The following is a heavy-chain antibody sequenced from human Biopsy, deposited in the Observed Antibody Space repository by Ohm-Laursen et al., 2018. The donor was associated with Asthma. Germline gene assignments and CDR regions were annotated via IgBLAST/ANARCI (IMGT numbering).Heavy chain of an antibody. Sequence: ASVTAFCQLLGGTLNTYVIGWVRHAPGDGLEWLGVVNLVLGTITHAQKFQDRVTITADDSTSTVYMELSSLRSEDPAVYYCARKTGSCISRTCYSLDFWGQGTLVTVSS. CDR2: VNLVLGTI. D-gene: IGHD2-2*01. V-gene: IGHV1-69*13. CDR3: ARKTGSCISRTCYSLDF. J-gene: IGHJ4*02. CDR1: GGTLNTYV.